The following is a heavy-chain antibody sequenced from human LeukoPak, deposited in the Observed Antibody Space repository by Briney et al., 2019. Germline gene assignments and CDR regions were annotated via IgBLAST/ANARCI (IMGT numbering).Heavy chain of an antibody. CDR2: VHYSGST. D-gene: IGHD3-9*01. Sequence: SETLSLPCSVSGVSIFSYYWNWIRQPPGKGLEWIGYVHYSGSTNYNPSLKSRVTISVDTSKGQFSLKLSSATAADTAVYFFPADDGIRYFDYWGQGTLLTVSS. CDR1: GVSIFSYY. J-gene: IGHJ4*02. V-gene: IGHV4-59*08. CDR3: PADDGIRYFDY.